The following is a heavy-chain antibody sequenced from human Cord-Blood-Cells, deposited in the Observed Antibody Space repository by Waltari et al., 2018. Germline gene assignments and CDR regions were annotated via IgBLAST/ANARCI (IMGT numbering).Heavy chain of an antibody. CDR1: GFTFSSYG. D-gene: IGHD6-6*01. Sequence: QVQLVESGGGVVQPGRSLRLSCAASGFTFSSYGMHWVRQAPGKGLEWVAVISYDGSNKYYADSVKGRVTISRDNSKNTLYLQMNSLRAEDTAVYYCAASSSFDYWGQGTLVTVSS. CDR3: AASSSFDY. CDR2: ISYDGSNK. J-gene: IGHJ4*02. V-gene: IGHV3-30*03.